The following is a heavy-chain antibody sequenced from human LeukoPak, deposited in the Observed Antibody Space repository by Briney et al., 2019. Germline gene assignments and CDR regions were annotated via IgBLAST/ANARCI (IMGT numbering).Heavy chain of an antibody. V-gene: IGHV2-5*02. CDR2: IYWDDDK. CDR1: GLSLSTSGVG. CDR3: AHTSEWFWELLLRYYFDY. J-gene: IGHJ4*02. D-gene: IGHD3-10*01. Sequence: SGPTPVKPTQTLTLTCTFSGLSLSTSGVGVGWVRQPPGKALEWLALIYWDDDKRYRPSLKSKRTITKDTSKNQVVLTMTNMDPVDTATYYCAHTSEWFWELLLRYYFDYWGQGTLVTVSS.